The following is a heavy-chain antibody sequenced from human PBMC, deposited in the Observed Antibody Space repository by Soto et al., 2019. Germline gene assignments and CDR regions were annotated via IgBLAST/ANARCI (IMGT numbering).Heavy chain of an antibody. CDR3: ANDRMGAGVRGYFDY. D-gene: IGHD3-10*01. Sequence: QVQLVESGGGVVQPGTSLRLSCAGSGFTFSSYGMDWVRQAPGKGLEWVAVISYDGSNRYYADSVKGRFTISRDNSKNTLYLQMSSLRADDTAVYYCANDRMGAGVRGYFDYWGHGTLVTVSS. J-gene: IGHJ4*01. V-gene: IGHV3-30*18. CDR2: ISYDGSNR. CDR1: GFTFSSYG.